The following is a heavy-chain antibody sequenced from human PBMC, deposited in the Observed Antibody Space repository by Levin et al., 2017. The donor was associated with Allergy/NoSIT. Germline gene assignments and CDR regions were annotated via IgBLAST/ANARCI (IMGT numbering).Heavy chain of an antibody. J-gene: IGHJ4*02. CDR2: ISSSGSTI. CDR1: GFTFSDYY. V-gene: IGHV3-11*01. Sequence: GESLKISCAASGFTFSDYYMSWIRQAPGKGLEWVSYISSSGSTIYYADSVKGRFTISRDNAKNSLYLQMNSLRAEDTAVYYCARDFGLVSYSGYDGGDYWGQGTLVTVSS. D-gene: IGHD5-12*01. CDR3: ARDFGLVSYSGYDGGDY.